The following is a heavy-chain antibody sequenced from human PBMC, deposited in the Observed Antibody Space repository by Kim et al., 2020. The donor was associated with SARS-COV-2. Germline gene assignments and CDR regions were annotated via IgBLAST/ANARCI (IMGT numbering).Heavy chain of an antibody. CDR3: ARDTKRGVMDV. V-gene: IGHV1-2*04. Sequence: TNNAQKFQGWVTMTRDTSISTAYMELSRLRSDDTAVYYCARDTKRGVMDVWGQGTTVTVSS. J-gene: IGHJ6*02. D-gene: IGHD3-3*01. CDR2: T.